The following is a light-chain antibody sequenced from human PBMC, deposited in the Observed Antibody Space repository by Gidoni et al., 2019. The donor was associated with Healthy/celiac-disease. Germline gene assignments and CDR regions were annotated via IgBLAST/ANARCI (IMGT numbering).Light chain of an antibody. CDR2: GAS. CDR1: QSVSSN. J-gene: IGKJ4*01. V-gene: IGKV3-15*01. Sequence: IEITHSLSTLSVSPGESDTLSCRASQSVSSNLAWYQRKPGQAPRLLIYGASTRATGIPASFSGSGSGTEFTLTISSLQSEGFAVYYRQPYNNWPPLPFGGGTKVEIK. CDR3: QPYNNWPPLP.